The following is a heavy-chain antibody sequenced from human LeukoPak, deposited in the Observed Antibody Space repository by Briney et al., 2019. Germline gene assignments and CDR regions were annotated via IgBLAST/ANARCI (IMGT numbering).Heavy chain of an antibody. CDR2: INHSGST. V-gene: IGHV4-34*01. Sequence: SETLSLTCAVYGGSFSGYYWSWIRQPPGKGLEWIGEINHSGSTNYNPSLKSRVTISVDTSKNQFSLKLSSVTAADTAVYYCARLLLWFGGRYFDYWGQGTLVTVSS. CDR1: GGSFSGYY. CDR3: ARLLLWFGGRYFDY. D-gene: IGHD3-10*01. J-gene: IGHJ4*02.